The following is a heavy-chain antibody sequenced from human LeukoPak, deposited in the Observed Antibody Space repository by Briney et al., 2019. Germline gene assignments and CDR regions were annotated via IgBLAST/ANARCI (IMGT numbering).Heavy chain of an antibody. CDR1: GFTFSDYY. V-gene: IGHV3-11*01. J-gene: IGHJ6*03. Sequence: PGGSLRLSCAASGFTFSDYYMSWIRQAPGKGLEWVSYISSSGSTIYYADSVKGRFTISRDNAKNSLYLQMNSLRAEDTAVHYCARGRGATYYYYYMDVWGKGTTVTVSS. CDR3: ARGRGATYYYYYMDV. CDR2: ISSSGSTI. D-gene: IGHD1-26*01.